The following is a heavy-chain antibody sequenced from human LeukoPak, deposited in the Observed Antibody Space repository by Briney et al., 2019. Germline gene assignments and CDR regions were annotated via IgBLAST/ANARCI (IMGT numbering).Heavy chain of an antibody. Sequence: PSQTLSLTCTVSGGSISSGGYYWGWIRQHPGKGLEWIGYIYYSGSTYYNPSLKSRVTISVDTSKNQFSLKLGSVTAADTAVYYCARVPRNDGGNFDYWGQGTLVTVSS. J-gene: IGHJ4*02. CDR2: IYYSGST. D-gene: IGHD1-1*01. CDR1: GGSISSGGYY. V-gene: IGHV4-31*03. CDR3: ARVPRNDGGNFDY.